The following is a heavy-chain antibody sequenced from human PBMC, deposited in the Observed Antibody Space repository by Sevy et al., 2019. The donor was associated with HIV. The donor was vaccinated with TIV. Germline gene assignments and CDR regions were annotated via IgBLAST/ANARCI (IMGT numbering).Heavy chain of an antibody. CDR2: ISYDGRNK. J-gene: IGHJ6*02. CDR1: GFTVSSDY. Sequence: GGSLRLSCAASGFTVSSDYMTWVRQAPGKGLEWVAVISYDGRNKFYGDSVKGRFTISRDNSKNILYLQMNSLRVEDTAVYYCAKDFTGYNGMDVWGQGTMVTVSS. D-gene: IGHD3-9*01. CDR3: AKDFTGYNGMDV. V-gene: IGHV3-30*18.